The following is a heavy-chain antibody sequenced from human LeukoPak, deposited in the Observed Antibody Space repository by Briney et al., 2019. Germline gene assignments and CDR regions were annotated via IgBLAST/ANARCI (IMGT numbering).Heavy chain of an antibody. J-gene: IGHJ5*02. CDR3: ARFSYYYDSSGYYAWFDP. D-gene: IGHD3-22*01. CDR2: IYYSGST. V-gene: IGHV4-39*01. Sequence: SETLSLTCTVSGGSISSTTYYWGWIRQPPGKGLEWIGSIYYSGSTYYNPSLKSRVTISVDTSKNQFSLKLSSVTAADTAVYYCARFSYYYDSSGYYAWFDPWGQGTLVTVSS. CDR1: GGSISSTTYY.